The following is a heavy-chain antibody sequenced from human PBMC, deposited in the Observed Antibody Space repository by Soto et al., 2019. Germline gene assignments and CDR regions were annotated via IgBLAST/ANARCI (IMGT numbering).Heavy chain of an antibody. Sequence: QVQLVQSGAEVKKPGSSVKVSCKASGGTFSSYTISWVRQASGQGLEWMGRIIPILGIANYAQKFQGRVTITANKSTSTAYMELSSLRSKYTAVSYCAREVQREYYYGSGDYWGQATLVTFSS. J-gene: IGHJ4*02. D-gene: IGHD3-10*01. V-gene: IGHV1-69*08. CDR2: IIPILGIA. CDR3: AREVQREYYYGSGDY. CDR1: GGTFSSYT.